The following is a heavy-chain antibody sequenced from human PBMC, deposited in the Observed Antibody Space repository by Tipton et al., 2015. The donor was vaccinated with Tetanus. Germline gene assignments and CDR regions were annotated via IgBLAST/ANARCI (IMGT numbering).Heavy chain of an antibody. CDR2: VYYTGDT. D-gene: IGHD2-8*02. V-gene: IGHV4-61*08. CDR3: AGVTAQRTELYFEH. Sequence: TLSLTCTVSGGSFSSAEDRWSWIRQSPGKGLEWVGYVYYTGDTNYNPSLKSRVTISMDRSENQISLKMTSVTAADTAVYYCAGVTAQRTELYFEHWGQGTQVTVSS. J-gene: IGHJ1*01. CDR1: GGSFSSAEDR.